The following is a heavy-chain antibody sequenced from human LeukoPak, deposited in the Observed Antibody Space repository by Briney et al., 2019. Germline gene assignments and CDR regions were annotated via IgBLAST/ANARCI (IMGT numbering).Heavy chain of an antibody. D-gene: IGHD3-22*01. Sequence: ASVKVSCKASGGTFSSYAISWVRQAPGQGLEWMGGIIPIFGTANYAQKFQGRVTITADESTSTAYMELSSLRSEDTAVYYCAIMGYYYDSSGFNTSFDYWGQGTLVTVSS. CDR1: GGTFSSYA. V-gene: IGHV1-69*13. J-gene: IGHJ4*02. CDR2: IIPIFGTA. CDR3: AIMGYYYDSSGFNTSFDY.